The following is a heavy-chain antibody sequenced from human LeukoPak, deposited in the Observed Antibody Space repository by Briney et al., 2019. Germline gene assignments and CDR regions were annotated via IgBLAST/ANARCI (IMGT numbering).Heavy chain of an antibody. CDR2: ISAYNGNT. V-gene: IGHV1-18*01. CDR3: ASGRADYDFWSGYSPYFDY. CDR1: GYTFTSYG. J-gene: IGHJ4*02. Sequence: ASVKVSCKASGYTFTSYGISWVRQAPGQGLEWMGWISAYNGNTNYAQKLQGRVTTTTDTSTSTAYMELRSLRSDDTAVYYCASGRADYDFWSGYSPYFDYWGQGTLVTVSS. D-gene: IGHD3-3*01.